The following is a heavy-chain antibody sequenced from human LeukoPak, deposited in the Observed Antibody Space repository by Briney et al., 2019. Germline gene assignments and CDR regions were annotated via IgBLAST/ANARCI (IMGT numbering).Heavy chain of an antibody. CDR3: ARGVTGIYYYYYMDV. Sequence: ASVKVSCKVSGYTLTELSMHWVRQAPGKGLEWMGGFDPEDGETIYAQKFQGRVTMTRDTSISTAYMEPSRLNSDDTAVYYCARGVTGIYYYYYMDVWGTGTTVTVSS. D-gene: IGHD3-10*01. V-gene: IGHV1-24*01. CDR2: FDPEDGET. CDR1: GYTLTELS. J-gene: IGHJ6*03.